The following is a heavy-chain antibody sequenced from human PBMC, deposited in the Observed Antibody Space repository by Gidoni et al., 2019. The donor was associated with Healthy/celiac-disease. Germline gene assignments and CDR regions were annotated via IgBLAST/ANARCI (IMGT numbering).Heavy chain of an antibody. CDR3: AKGGYYDSSGYLVYFDY. J-gene: IGHJ4*02. Sequence: EVQLLESGGGLVQPGGSLGLSGAASGFPFSSDAMSWVRQAPGKGLEWVSAISGSGGSTYYADSVKGRFTISRDNSKNTLYLQMNSLRAEDTAVYYCAKGGYYDSSGYLVYFDYWGQGTLVTVSS. V-gene: IGHV3-23*01. CDR1: GFPFSSDA. CDR2: ISGSGGST. D-gene: IGHD3-22*01.